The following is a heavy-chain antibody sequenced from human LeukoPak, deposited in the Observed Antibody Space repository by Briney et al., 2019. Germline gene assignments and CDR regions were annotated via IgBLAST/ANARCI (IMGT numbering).Heavy chain of an antibody. Sequence: ASVKVSCKASGYTFTSYDINWVRQATGQGLEWMGWMNPNSGNTGYAQKFRGRVTMTRNTSISTAYMELSSLRSEDTAVYYCARSRTIFGVVIIAYYGMDVWGQGTTVTVSS. D-gene: IGHD3-3*01. CDR1: GYTFTSYD. CDR3: ARSRTIFGVVIIAYYGMDV. V-gene: IGHV1-8*01. J-gene: IGHJ6*02. CDR2: MNPNSGNT.